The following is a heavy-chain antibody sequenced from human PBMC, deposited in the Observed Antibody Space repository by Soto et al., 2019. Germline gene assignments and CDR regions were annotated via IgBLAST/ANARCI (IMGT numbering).Heavy chain of an antibody. CDR2: INPSGGST. D-gene: IGHD3-3*01. CDR1: GYPFTSYY. J-gene: IGHJ4*02. V-gene: IGHV1-46*01. Sequence: ASVKVSCTASGYPFTSYYMHWVRQAPGQGLEWMGIINPSGGSTSYAQKLQGRVTLPRDTSTSTVYMELSSLRSEDTAVYYCARGSGVEYYDFWSGYNHYFDYWGQGTLVTVSS. CDR3: ARGSGVEYYDFWSGYNHYFDY.